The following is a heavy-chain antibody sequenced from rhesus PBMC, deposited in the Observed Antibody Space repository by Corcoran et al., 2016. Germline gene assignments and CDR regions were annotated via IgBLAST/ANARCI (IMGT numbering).Heavy chain of an antibody. CDR3: ARGSAWFDY. CDR2: IHGSSGST. Sequence: QVQLQESGPGLVKPSDTLSLTCAVSGSSISSNYLTWIRQPPGKGLEWIGYIHGSSGSTYYNPSLKSRVTISTDTSKNQFSLKLNSVTAADTAVYSCARGSAWFDYWGQGVLVSVSS. J-gene: IGHJ4*01. V-gene: IGHV4-147*01. D-gene: IGHD1-38*01. CDR1: GSSISSNY.